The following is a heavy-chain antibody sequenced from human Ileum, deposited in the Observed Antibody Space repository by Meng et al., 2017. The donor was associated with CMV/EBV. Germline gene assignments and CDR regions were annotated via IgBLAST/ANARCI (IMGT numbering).Heavy chain of an antibody. V-gene: IGHV1-69*05. Sequence: VSSKASGGTVSNYAIIWGRQAPGQGLEWMGGSIPIFATTNYAKKFQGRVTITTDESTSTTYIELSSLRSEDTTVYYCARGSLFSSGPFGQGTLVTVSS. CDR2: SIPIFATT. CDR3: ARGSLFSSGP. D-gene: IGHD6-19*01. J-gene: IGHJ5*02. CDR1: GGTVSNYA.